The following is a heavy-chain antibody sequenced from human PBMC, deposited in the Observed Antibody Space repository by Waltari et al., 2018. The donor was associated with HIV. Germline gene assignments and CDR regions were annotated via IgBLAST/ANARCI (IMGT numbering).Heavy chain of an antibody. CDR2: IIPIFGTS. V-gene: IGHV1-69*01. D-gene: IGHD6-19*01. Sequence: QVQLVQSGAEVKKPGSSVKVSCKASGGTFSSYAISWVRQAPGQGLEWLGGIIPIFGTSIYAQNFQGRVTITADESTSTAYMELSSLRSEDTAVYYCSRMNEVAVAGTGFDAFDIWGQGQRSPSLQ. J-gene: IGHJ3*02. CDR3: SRMNEVAVAGTGFDAFDI. CDR1: GGTFSSYA.